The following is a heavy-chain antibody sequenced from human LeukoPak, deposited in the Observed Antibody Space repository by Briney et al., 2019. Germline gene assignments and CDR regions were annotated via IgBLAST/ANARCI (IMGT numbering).Heavy chain of an antibody. Sequence: SETLSLTCTVSGGSISSYYWSWIRQPAGKGLVWIGRIYTSGSTNCNPSLKSRVTMSVDTSKNQSSLKLSSVTAADTAVYYCARSLYGSGSFDYWGQGTLVTVSS. CDR3: ARSLYGSGSFDY. V-gene: IGHV4-4*07. CDR1: GGSISSYY. CDR2: IYTSGST. J-gene: IGHJ4*02. D-gene: IGHD6-19*01.